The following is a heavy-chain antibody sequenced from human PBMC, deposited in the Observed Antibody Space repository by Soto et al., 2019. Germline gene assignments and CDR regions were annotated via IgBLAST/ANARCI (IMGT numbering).Heavy chain of an antibody. Sequence: QVQLQQWGAGLLKPSETLSLTYAVYGGSFSGSYWNWIRQPPGKGLEWIGEINHNTNTIYNPSLTSRVTISVDTSKNHFSLKLTSVTAADTAVYFCARGERLFRGSSDSWGQGTLVTVFS. CDR3: ARGERLFRGSSDS. CDR1: GGSFSGSY. V-gene: IGHV4-34*01. J-gene: IGHJ5*01. D-gene: IGHD2-15*01. CDR2: INHNTNT.